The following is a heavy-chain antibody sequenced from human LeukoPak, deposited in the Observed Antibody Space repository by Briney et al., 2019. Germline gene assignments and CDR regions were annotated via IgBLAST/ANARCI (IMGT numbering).Heavy chain of an antibody. Sequence: GGALRLSCAASGFTFSSYEMNWVRRALGKGLEWGSYITSGGSTIYYADSVKGRFTISRDNAKNSLYLQMTSLRAEDTADYYCARAVGYSGYSDYWGQGTLVTVSS. J-gene: IGHJ4*02. D-gene: IGHD5-12*01. CDR2: ITSGGSTI. CDR1: GFTFSSYE. V-gene: IGHV3-48*03. CDR3: ARAVGYSGYSDY.